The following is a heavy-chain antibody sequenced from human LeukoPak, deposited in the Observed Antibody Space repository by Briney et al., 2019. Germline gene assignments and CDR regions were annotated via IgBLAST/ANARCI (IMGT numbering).Heavy chain of an antibody. J-gene: IGHJ3*02. CDR2: IYHSGST. CDR3: ARPDCSGGSCYSVYAFDI. Sequence: PSETLSLTCVVSGYSISSGYYWGWIRQPPGKGLEWIGSIYHSGSTYYNPSLKSRVTISVDTSKNQFSLKLSSVTAADTAVYYCARPDCSGGSCYSVYAFDIWGQGTMVTVSS. V-gene: IGHV4-38-2*01. D-gene: IGHD2-15*01. CDR1: GYSISSGYY.